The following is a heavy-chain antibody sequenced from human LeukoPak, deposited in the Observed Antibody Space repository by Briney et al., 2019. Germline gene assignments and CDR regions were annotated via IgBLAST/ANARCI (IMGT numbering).Heavy chain of an antibody. CDR1: GFTFSSYA. J-gene: IGHJ4*02. CDR3: AKDHDYYDSSGYYPFDY. Sequence: GGSLRLSCAASGFTFSSYAMSWVRQAPGKGLEWVSAISGSGGSTYYADSVKGRFTISRDNSKNTLYLQMNSLRAEDTAVYYCAKDHDYYDSSGYYPFDYWGQGTLVTVFS. CDR2: ISGSGGST. D-gene: IGHD3-22*01. V-gene: IGHV3-23*01.